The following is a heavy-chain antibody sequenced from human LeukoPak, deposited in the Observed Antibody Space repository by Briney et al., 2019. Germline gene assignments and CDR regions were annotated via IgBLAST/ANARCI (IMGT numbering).Heavy chain of an antibody. CDR3: ARYYYGSGGYDY. CDR2: IYYSGST. CDR1: GGSISGYY. Sequence: PSETLSLTCTVSGGSISGYYWSWIRQPPGKGLEWIGYIYYSGSTNYNPSLKSRVTISVDTSKNQFSLKLSSVTAADTVVYYCARYYYGSGGYDYWGQGTLVTVSS. V-gene: IGHV4-59*01. J-gene: IGHJ4*02. D-gene: IGHD3-10*01.